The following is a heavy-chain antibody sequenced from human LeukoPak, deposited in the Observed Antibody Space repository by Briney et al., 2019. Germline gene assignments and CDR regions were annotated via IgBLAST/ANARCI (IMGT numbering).Heavy chain of an antibody. D-gene: IGHD3-10*01. CDR3: ARGASGTSYTLSNFDY. V-gene: IGHV5-51*01. J-gene: IGHJ4*02. CDR2: IYPGDSDT. CDR1: GYSFTTYW. Sequence: GESLKISCKGSGYSFTTYWIGWVRQMPGKGLEWMGIIYPGDSDTRYSPSFQGQVTMSADKSISTAYLQWSSLKASDTAMYYCARGASGTSYTLSNFDYWGQGTLVTVSS.